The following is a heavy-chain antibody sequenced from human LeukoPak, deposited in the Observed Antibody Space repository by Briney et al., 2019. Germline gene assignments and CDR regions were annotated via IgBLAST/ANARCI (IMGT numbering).Heavy chain of an antibody. Sequence: SETLSLTCTVSGGSISSYYWSWIRQPPGKGLEWIGYIYYSGNTNYNPSLKSRVTISVDTSRNQFSLNLSSVTAADTAVYYCARASNRNIDYAFDIWGHGTVVTVSS. CDR2: IYYSGNT. CDR3: ARASNRNIDYAFDI. D-gene: IGHD2/OR15-2a*01. CDR1: GGSISSYY. J-gene: IGHJ3*02. V-gene: IGHV4-59*01.